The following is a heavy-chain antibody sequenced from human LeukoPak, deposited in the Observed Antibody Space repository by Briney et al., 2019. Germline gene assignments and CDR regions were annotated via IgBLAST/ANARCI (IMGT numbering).Heavy chain of an antibody. CDR2: ISPYNGNT. D-gene: IGHD4-11*01. CDR1: GYTFTSYG. V-gene: IGHV1-18*01. J-gene: IGHJ5*02. Sequence: ASVNVSCKASGYTFTSYGISWVRQAPGQGLEWMGWISPYNGNTNYAQKLQGRVTMTTDTSTSTAYMELRSLRSDDTAVYYCARDYSNYWFDPWGQGTLVTVSS. CDR3: ARDYSNYWFDP.